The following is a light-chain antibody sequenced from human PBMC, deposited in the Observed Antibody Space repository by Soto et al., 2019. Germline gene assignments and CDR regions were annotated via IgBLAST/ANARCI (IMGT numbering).Light chain of an antibody. CDR2: SDT. V-gene: IGLV1-40*01. CDR3: QSYDNSLNGVV. J-gene: IGLJ3*02. Sequence: QSVLTQPPSVCGAPGQGVAISCTGTSSNLGAGHNVHWYQQLPGTVPKLLIYSDTNRPSGVPDRFSASKSGTSAVLAITGLQAEDEADYFCQSYDNSLNGVVFGGGTKLTVL. CDR1: SSNLGAGHN.